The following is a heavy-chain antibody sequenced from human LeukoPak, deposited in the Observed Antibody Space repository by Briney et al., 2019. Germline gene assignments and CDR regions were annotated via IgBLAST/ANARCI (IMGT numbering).Heavy chain of an antibody. CDR2: ISYDGSNK. D-gene: IGHD3-10*01. J-gene: IGHJ5*02. V-gene: IGHV3-30*14. Sequence: GGSLRLSCAASGFTFSSYAMHWVRQAPGKGLEWVAVISYDGSNKYYADSVKGRFTISRDNSKNTLYLQMGSLRAEDMAVYYCARQSYTYYYGTLPQFRGGRREVYNWFDPWGQGTLVTVSS. CDR1: GFTFSSYA. CDR3: ARQSYTYYYGTLPQFRGGRREVYNWFDP.